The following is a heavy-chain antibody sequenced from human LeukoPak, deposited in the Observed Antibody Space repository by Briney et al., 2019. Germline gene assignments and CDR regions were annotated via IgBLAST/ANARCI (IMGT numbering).Heavy chain of an antibody. V-gene: IGHV3-21*01. D-gene: IGHD3-10*01. CDR1: GFTFSSYS. CDR3: AKDAMVRGVIITHFDY. Sequence: GGSLRLSCAASGFTFSSYSMNWVRQAPGKGLEWVSSISSSSSYIYYADSVKGRFTISRDNAKNSLYLQMNSLRAEDTAVYYCAKDAMVRGVIITHFDYWGQGTLVTVSS. CDR2: ISSSSSYI. J-gene: IGHJ4*02.